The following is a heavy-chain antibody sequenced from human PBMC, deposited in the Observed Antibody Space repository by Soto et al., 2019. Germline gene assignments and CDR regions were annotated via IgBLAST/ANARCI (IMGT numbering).Heavy chain of an antibody. J-gene: IGHJ6*02. CDR2: ISSGSRYI. CDR3: AGEEGYWGRMDV. V-gene: IGHV3-21*02. CDR1: GFSFSTYS. Sequence: EVQLVESVGGLVKPGGSLRLSCAASGFSFSTYSMNWVRQAPGKGLEWVSSISSGSRYIYYAELVKGRFTISRDNTNNSLFLQIISLIDEDTAVYYCAGEEGYWGRMDVRGQGHTITVSS. D-gene: IGHD2-15*01.